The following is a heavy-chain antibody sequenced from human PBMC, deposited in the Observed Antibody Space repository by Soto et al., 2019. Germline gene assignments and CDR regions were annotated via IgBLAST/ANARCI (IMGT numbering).Heavy chain of an antibody. V-gene: IGHV1-18*01. Sequence: QVQLVQSGAEVKKPGASVKVSCKASGYTFTSYGISWVRQAPGQGLEWMGWISAYNGNTNNAQKLQGRVTMTTDTAASTAYMELRSLRSDDTAVYYCARDRPMYYGDYDGYYGMDVWGQGTTVTVSS. CDR2: ISAYNGNT. D-gene: IGHD4-17*01. CDR3: ARDRPMYYGDYDGYYGMDV. CDR1: GYTFTSYG. J-gene: IGHJ6*02.